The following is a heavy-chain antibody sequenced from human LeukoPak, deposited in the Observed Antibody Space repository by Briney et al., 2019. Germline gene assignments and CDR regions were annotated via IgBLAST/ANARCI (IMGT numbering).Heavy chain of an antibody. Sequence: ASVKVSCKASGYTFTSYGISWVRQAPGQGLEWMGWISAYSGGTNYAQKFQGRVTMTRDTSISTAYMELSRLRSDDTAVYYCARAYGGYGNYYYYMDVWGKGTTVTISS. D-gene: IGHD5-12*01. CDR3: ARAYGGYGNYYYYMDV. CDR2: ISAYSGGT. CDR1: GYTFTSYG. V-gene: IGHV1-2*02. J-gene: IGHJ6*03.